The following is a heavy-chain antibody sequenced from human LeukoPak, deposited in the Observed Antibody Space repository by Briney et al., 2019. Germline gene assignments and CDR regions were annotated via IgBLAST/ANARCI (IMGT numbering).Heavy chain of an antibody. CDR1: GYTFTSFD. Sequence: ASVKVSCTPSGYTFTSFDINWVRQAPGQGLEWMGYLNPNNGTTGYAQKFQGRVTLTRDTSRGTAYMEVNSLKSDDTAIYFCARAFYSSSSGGGNYFDYWGLGTMVIVSS. J-gene: IGHJ4*01. D-gene: IGHD6-6*01. CDR3: ARAFYSSSSGGGNYFDY. CDR2: LNPNNGTT. V-gene: IGHV1-8*01.